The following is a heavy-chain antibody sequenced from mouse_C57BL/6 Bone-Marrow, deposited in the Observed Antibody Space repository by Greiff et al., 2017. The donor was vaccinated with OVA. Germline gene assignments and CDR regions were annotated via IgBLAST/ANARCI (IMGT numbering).Heavy chain of an antibody. Sequence: QVQLQQPGTELVMPGASVKLSCKASGYTFTSHWMHWVKQRPGQGLEWIGEIDPSDSYTNYNQTFKGKSTLTVDKSFSTAYMQLSSLTSEDSAVYDGVRRRIPYYFEYWGRGNTIIVSA. J-gene: IGHJ2*01. CDR1: GYTFTSHW. CDR2: IDPSDSYT. V-gene: IGHV1-69*01. CDR3: VRRRIPYYFEY.